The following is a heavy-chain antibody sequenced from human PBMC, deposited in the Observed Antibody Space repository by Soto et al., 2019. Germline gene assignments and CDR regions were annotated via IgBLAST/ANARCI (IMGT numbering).Heavy chain of an antibody. D-gene: IGHD3-9*01. V-gene: IGHV1-8*01. J-gene: IGHJ4*02. Sequence: ASVKVSCKASGYTFTSYDINWVRQATGQGLEWMGWMNPNSGNTGYAQKFQGRVTMTRNTSISTAYMELNNLRVDDTAEYYCAKGDYDIFTGYSNPLFDYWGQGTLVTVSS. CDR2: MNPNSGNT. CDR3: AKGDYDIFTGYSNPLFDY. CDR1: GYTFTSYD.